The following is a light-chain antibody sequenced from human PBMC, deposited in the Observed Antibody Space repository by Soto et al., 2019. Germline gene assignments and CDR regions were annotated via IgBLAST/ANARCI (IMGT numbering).Light chain of an antibody. CDR1: QSVLSSY. CDR3: QQYGSSPWT. J-gene: IGKJ1*01. CDR2: LAS. V-gene: IGKV3-20*01. Sequence: EIVLTQSPGTLSLSPGERATLSCRASQSVLSSYLAWYQHKPGQAPRLLIYLASSRAAGIPDRFSGSGSGTNFTLTISRLEPEDFAVYYCQQYGSSPWTFGQGTRVDI.